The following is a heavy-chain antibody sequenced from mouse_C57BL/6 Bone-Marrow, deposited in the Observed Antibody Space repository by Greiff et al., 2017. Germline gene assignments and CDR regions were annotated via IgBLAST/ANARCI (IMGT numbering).Heavy chain of an antibody. D-gene: IGHD4-1*01. J-gene: IGHJ1*03. CDR3: ARDWDYWYFDV. Sequence: VQLQQPGAELVMPGASVKLSCKASGYTFTSYWMHWVKQRPGQGLEWIGEIDPSDSYTNYNQKFKGKSTLTVDKSSSTAYMQLSSLTSEDSAVYYCARDWDYWYFDVWGTGTTVTVSS. CDR2: IDPSDSYT. CDR1: GYTFTSYW. V-gene: IGHV1-69*01.